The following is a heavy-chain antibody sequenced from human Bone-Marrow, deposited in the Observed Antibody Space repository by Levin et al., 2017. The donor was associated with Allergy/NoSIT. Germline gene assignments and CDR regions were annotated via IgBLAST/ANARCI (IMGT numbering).Heavy chain of an antibody. CDR2: INHSGST. Sequence: SETLSLTCAVYGGSFSGYYWSWIRQPPGKGLEWIGEINHSGSTNYNPSLKSRVTISVDTSKNQFSLKLSSVTAADTAVYYCARILYYYGSGSYPALYYFDYWGQGTLVTVSS. CDR1: GGSFSGYY. CDR3: ARILYYYGSGSYPALYYFDY. V-gene: IGHV4-34*01. D-gene: IGHD3-10*01. J-gene: IGHJ4*02.